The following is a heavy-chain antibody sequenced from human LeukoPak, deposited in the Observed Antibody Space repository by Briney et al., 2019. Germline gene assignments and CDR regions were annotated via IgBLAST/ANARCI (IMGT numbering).Heavy chain of an antibody. Sequence: PSETLSLTCTVSGGSISSYYWSWIRQPPGKGLEWIGYIYYSGSTNYNPSLKSRVTISVDTSKNQFSLKLSSVTAADTAMYYCARVPAIAAAFFDYWGQGTLVTVSS. D-gene: IGHD6-13*01. V-gene: IGHV4-59*01. CDR3: ARVPAIAAAFFDY. CDR2: IYYSGST. J-gene: IGHJ4*02. CDR1: GGSISSYY.